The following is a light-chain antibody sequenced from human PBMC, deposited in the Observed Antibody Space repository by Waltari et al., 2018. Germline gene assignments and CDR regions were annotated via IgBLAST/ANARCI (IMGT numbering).Light chain of an antibody. CDR2: EVD. CDR3: SSYAGSNKLI. CDR1: SSDIGAYKY. J-gene: IGLJ2*01. V-gene: IGLV2-8*01. Sequence: QSALHQPPSASGSPGQTVNISCTGTSSDIGAYKYVSWYQQIPGRAPALIIYEVDRRPPGVPDRFSGSKSGNTASLTVSGLQTEDEGDYYCSSYAGSNKLIFGG.